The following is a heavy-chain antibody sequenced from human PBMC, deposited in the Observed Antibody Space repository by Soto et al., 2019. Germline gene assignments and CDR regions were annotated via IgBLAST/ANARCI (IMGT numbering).Heavy chain of an antibody. Sequence: SATLSLTCTVSGGSISSGGYYWSWIRQHPGKGLEWIGYIYYSGSIYYNPSLKSRVTISVDTSKNQFSLKLSSVAAADTAVYYCARAWTTVTPFVFDYWGQGTLVTVSS. D-gene: IGHD4-4*01. CDR3: ARAWTTVTPFVFDY. CDR1: GGSISSGGYY. V-gene: IGHV4-31*03. J-gene: IGHJ4*02. CDR2: IYYSGSI.